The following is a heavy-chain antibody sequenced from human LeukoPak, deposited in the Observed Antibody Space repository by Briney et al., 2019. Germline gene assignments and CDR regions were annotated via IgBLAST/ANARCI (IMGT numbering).Heavy chain of an antibody. J-gene: IGHJ4*02. CDR3: ARDPSYGSGKVGGYYFDY. CDR2: ISSNGGST. Sequence: PGGSLRLSRAASGLTFSSYAMHWVRQAPGKGLEYVSAISSNGGSTYYANSVKGRFTISRDNSKNTLYLQMGSLRAEDMAVYYCARDPSYGSGKVGGYYFDYWGQGTLVTVSS. CDR1: GLTFSSYA. D-gene: IGHD3-10*01. V-gene: IGHV3-64*01.